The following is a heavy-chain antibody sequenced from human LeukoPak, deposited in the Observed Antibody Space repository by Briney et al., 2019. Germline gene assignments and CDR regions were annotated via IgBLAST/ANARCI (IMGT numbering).Heavy chain of an antibody. CDR2: ISSGSTYI. D-gene: IGHD3-22*01. CDR3: ARDPYYYDSSGYFH. V-gene: IGHV3-21*01. J-gene: IGHJ4*02. CDR1: GFTFSSYS. Sequence: GGSLRLSCEASGFTFSSYSMNWVRQAPGKGLEWVSSISSGSTYIYYADSVKGRFTISRDNAKNSLYLQMNSLRAEDTAVYYCARDPYYYDSSGYFHWGQGTLVTVSS.